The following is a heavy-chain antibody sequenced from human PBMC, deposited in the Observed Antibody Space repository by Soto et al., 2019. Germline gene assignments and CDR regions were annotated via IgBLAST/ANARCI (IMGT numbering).Heavy chain of an antibody. J-gene: IGHJ4*02. CDR1: GFTLSSHG. V-gene: IGHV3-30*18. CDR3: VKEFGVAGSSYESFFDY. CDR2: VSYDGGTK. D-gene: IGHD5-18*01. Sequence: QVQLVESGGGVVQPGGSLRLSCAASGFTLSSHGMQWVRQAPGKGLEWVAVVSYDGGTKYYADSVKGRFTISRDNSKTTLYLQMNSLRAEDTAVYYCVKEFGVAGSSYESFFDYWGQGTLVTVSS.